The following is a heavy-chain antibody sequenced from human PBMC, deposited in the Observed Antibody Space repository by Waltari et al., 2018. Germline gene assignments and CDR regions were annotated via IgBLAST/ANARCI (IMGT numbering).Heavy chain of an antibody. CDR2: IDPGDSFR. Sequence: EVQLVQSGAEVKTPEESMRISCEVSGNTVTSQWITGVRQMPGKGLEWEGRIDPGDSFRNYGPAFEGHVTISVDQSLRTAYLQWDILKASDTAIYYCVRHRTTYPLEIDYWGQGTLVTVSS. CDR3: VRHRTTYPLEIDY. CDR1: GNTVTSQW. V-gene: IGHV5-10-1*01. D-gene: IGHD2-2*01. J-gene: IGHJ4*02.